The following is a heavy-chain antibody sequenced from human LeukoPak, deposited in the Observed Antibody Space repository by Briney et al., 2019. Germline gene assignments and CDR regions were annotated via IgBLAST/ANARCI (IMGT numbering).Heavy chain of an antibody. D-gene: IGHD2-2*02. J-gene: IGHJ4*02. CDR2: MNPNSGNT. V-gene: IGHV1-8*01. CDR3: ARGREIPTDLDY. Sequence: ASVKVSCKASGYTFTSYDINWVRQATGQGLEWMGWMNPNSGNTGYAQKFQGRVTMTRNTSISTAYMELSSLRSEDTAVYYCARGREIPTDLDYWGQGTLVTVSS. CDR1: GYTFTSYD.